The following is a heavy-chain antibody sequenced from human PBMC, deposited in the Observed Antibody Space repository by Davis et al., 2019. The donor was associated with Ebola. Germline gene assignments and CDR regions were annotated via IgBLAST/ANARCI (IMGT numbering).Heavy chain of an antibody. V-gene: IGHV3-23*01. CDR1: GFTFSSYA. J-gene: IGHJ4*02. Sequence: GESLKISCAASGFTFSSYAMSWVRQAPGKGLEWVSAISGSGGSTYYADSVKGRFTISRDNSKNTLYLQMNSLRAEDTAVYYCAKVVRAQGFIDYWGQGTLVTVSS. CDR2: ISGSGGST. CDR3: AKVVRAQGFIDY.